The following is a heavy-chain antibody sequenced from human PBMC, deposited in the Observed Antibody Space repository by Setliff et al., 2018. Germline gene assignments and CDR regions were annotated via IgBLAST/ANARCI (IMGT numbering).Heavy chain of an antibody. D-gene: IGHD3-22*01. V-gene: IGHV4-59*01. J-gene: IGHJ3*02. CDR2: IYYSGST. Sequence: PSETLSLTCTVSGGSISSYYWSWIRQPPGKGLECIGYIYYSGSTNYNPSLKSRVTISLDTSKNQFSLKLSSVTAADTAVYYCARAREGGYDRSGYYYGMDAFDIWGQGTMVTVSS. CDR3: ARAREGGYDRSGYYYGMDAFDI. CDR1: GGSISSYY.